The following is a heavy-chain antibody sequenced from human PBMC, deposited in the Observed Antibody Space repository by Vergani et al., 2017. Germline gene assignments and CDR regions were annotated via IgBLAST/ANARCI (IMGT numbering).Heavy chain of an antibody. CDR2: ISFDGTNE. J-gene: IGHJ4*02. D-gene: IGHD2-2*02. CDR1: GFALNRHA. V-gene: IGHV3-30-3*01. CDR3: VRDRGLCAGGRCYTEAWDY. Sequence: QVQLVESGGGVVQPGTSLRLSCVVSGFALNRHAMYLVRQAPGTGLEWVVGISFDGTNEYYPDLVKGRFTISRDIAKNTLYLQVRSLRLEDTGVYHCVRDRGLCAGGRCYTEAWDYWGQGTPVTVSS.